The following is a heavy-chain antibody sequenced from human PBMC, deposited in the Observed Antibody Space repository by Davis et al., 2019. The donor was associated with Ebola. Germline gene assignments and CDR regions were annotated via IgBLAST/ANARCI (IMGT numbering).Heavy chain of an antibody. CDR2: ISSSGSTI. CDR3: ARSMVRGVIMDY. Sequence: GGSLRLSCAASGFTFSSYGMHWVRQAPGKGLEWVSYISSSGSTIYYADSVKGRFTISRDNAKNTLYLQMNSLRAEDTAVYYCARSMVRGVIMDYWGQGTLVTVSS. V-gene: IGHV3-48*04. CDR1: GFTFSSYG. D-gene: IGHD3-10*01. J-gene: IGHJ4*02.